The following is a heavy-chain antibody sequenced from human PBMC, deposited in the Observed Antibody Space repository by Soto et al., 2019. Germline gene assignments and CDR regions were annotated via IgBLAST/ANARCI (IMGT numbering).Heavy chain of an antibody. D-gene: IGHD3-22*01. CDR1: GYTFTSYA. Sequence: GASVKVSCKASGYTFTSYAMHWVRQAPGQRLEWMGWINAGNGNTKYSQKFQGRVTITRDTSASTAYMELSSLRSEDTAVYYCASDSSGYYPPYYYYYGMDVWGQGTTVTVSS. V-gene: IGHV1-3*01. CDR2: INAGNGNT. CDR3: ASDSSGYYPPYYYYYGMDV. J-gene: IGHJ6*02.